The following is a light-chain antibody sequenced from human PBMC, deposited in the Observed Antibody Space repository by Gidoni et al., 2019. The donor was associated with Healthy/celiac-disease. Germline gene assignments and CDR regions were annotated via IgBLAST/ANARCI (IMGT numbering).Light chain of an antibody. CDR2: LGS. CDR3: MQALQTPQIT. J-gene: IGKJ5*01. V-gene: IGKV2-28*01. CDR1: QSLLHSNGYNY. Sequence: IVMTQSPLSLPVTPGETASISCRSSQSLLHSNGYNYLDWYLQKPGQSPQLLIYLGSNRASGVPDRFSGSGSGTDFTLKISRVEAEDVGVYYCMQALQTPQITFGQGTRLEIK.